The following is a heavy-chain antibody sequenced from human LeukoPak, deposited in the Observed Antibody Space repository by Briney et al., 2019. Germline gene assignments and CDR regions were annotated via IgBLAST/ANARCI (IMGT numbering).Heavy chain of an antibody. V-gene: IGHV3-23*01. CDR1: GFTFNNYA. D-gene: IGHD3-16*02. CDR2: ISSSDGNT. CDR3: AKGTYLGELSAADY. J-gene: IGHJ4*02. Sequence: GGSLRLSCAASGFTFNNYAMSWVRQAPGKGLEWVSTISSSDGNTYYADSVKGRLTISRDNSKTSLFLQMNSLRAEDTAVYYCAKGTYLGELSAADYWGQGTLVTVSS.